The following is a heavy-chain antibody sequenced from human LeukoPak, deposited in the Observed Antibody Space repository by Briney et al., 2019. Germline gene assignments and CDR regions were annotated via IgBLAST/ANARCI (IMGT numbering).Heavy chain of an antibody. CDR1: GFTFSSYA. Sequence: PGGSLRLSCAASGFTFSSYAMSWVRQAPGKWLEWVSAISGSGGSTYYADSVKGRFTISRDNAKNTLYLQMNSLRGEDRVVYYCAREVFLLVPAGISWFDPWGQGTLVTVSS. CDR3: AREVFLLVPAGISWFDP. J-gene: IGHJ5*02. CDR2: ISGSGGST. V-gene: IGHV3-23*01. D-gene: IGHD2-2*01.